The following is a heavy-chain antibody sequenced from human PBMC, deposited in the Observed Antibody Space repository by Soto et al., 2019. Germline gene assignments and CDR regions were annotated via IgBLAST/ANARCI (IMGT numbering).Heavy chain of an antibody. CDR1: GGTVASSHW. CDR3: ARESVNAGGNNYFDP. J-gene: IGHJ5*02. CDR2: AYHTGDT. V-gene: IGHV4-4*02. D-gene: IGHD3-16*01. Sequence: PSETLSLTCGVSGGTVASSHWWSWVRQSPGRGLEWIGNAYHTGDTNFNPSLQSRVTFSVDKSNNQFSLRLTSVTAADTAVYFCARESVNAGGNNYFDPWGPGTLVTVSS.